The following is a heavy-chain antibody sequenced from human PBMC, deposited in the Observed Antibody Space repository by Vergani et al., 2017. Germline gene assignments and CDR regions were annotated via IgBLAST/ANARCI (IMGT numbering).Heavy chain of an antibody. Sequence: QVQLVQSGAEVKKPGSSVKVSCKASGGTFSSYAMHWVRQAPGKGLEWVAVISYDGSNKYYADSVKGRFTISRDNSKNTLYLQMNSLRAEDTAVYYCARGGWELLGDAFDIWGQGTMVTVSS. CDR1: GGTFSSYA. J-gene: IGHJ3*02. D-gene: IGHD1-26*01. CDR3: ARGGWELLGDAFDI. V-gene: IGHV3-30-3*01. CDR2: ISYDGSNK.